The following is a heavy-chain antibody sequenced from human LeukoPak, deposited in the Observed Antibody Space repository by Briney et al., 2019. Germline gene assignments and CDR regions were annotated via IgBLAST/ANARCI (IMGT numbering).Heavy chain of an antibody. CDR3: ARHAGINLPFDY. CDR1: GGSISSSSYY. Sequence: SETLSLTSTVSGGSISSSSYYWGWIRQPPGKGLEGIGSIFYSGSTYYTPSLKSRVTISVDTSKNKSSLKLSSVTAADTAVYYCARHAGINLPFDYWGQGNLVTVSS. J-gene: IGHJ4*02. V-gene: IGHV4-39*01. CDR2: IFYSGST.